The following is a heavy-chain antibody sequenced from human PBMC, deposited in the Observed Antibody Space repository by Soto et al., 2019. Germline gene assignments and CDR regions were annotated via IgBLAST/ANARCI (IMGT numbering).Heavy chain of an antibody. J-gene: IGHJ4*02. CDR3: AKWGGAWSDY. CDR1: GFTFTNYY. D-gene: IGHD1-26*01. Sequence: EVQLVESGGGLVQPGGSLRLSCAASGFTFTNYYMSWVRQAQGKGLEWVANVNEDGSERYYVDSVKGRFTVSRDNAKNSLYLQMNGLRAEDTAVYYCAKWGGAWSDYWGQGTLVTVSS. V-gene: IGHV3-7*01. CDR2: VNEDGSER.